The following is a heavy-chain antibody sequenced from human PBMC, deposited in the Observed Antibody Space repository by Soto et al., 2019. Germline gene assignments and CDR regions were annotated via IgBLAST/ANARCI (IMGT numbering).Heavy chain of an antibody. Sequence: ASVKVSCKASGYTFTSYAMHWVRQAPGQRLEWMGWINAGNGNTKYSQKFQGRVTITRDTSASTAYMELSSLRSEDTAVYYCARDRYVDIVATLYYYYYGMDVWGQGTTVTVSS. D-gene: IGHD5-12*01. CDR2: INAGNGNT. CDR1: GYTFTSYA. J-gene: IGHJ6*02. CDR3: ARDRYVDIVATLYYYYYGMDV. V-gene: IGHV1-3*01.